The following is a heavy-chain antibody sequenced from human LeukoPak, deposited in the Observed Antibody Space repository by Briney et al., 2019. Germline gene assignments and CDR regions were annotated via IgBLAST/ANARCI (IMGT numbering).Heavy chain of an antibody. V-gene: IGHV4-59*08. J-gene: IGHJ4*02. Sequence: SETLSLTCTVSGGSISSYYWSWIRQPPGKGLEWIAYVFYTGSTNYNPSLKSRVTLSIDTSRSQFSLRLTSVTAADTAVYYCANYDGAPRSWGQGTLVTVSS. CDR2: VFYTGST. D-gene: IGHD3-16*01. CDR3: ANYDGAPRS. CDR1: GGSISSYY.